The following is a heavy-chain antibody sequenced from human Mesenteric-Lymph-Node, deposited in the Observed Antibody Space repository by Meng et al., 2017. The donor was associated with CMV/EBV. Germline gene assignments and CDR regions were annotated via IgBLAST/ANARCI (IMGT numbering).Heavy chain of an antibody. D-gene: IGHD2-2*02. CDR2: ISGSGGST. V-gene: IGHV3-23*01. J-gene: IGHJ5*02. CDR1: GFTFSSYS. Sequence: GESLKISCAASGFTFSSYSMNWVRQAPGKGLEWVSAISGSGGSTYYADSVKGRFTISRDNSKNTLYLQMNSLRAEDTAVYYCAKDRRQVVPAAINWFDPWGQGTLVTVSS. CDR3: AKDRRQVVPAAINWFDP.